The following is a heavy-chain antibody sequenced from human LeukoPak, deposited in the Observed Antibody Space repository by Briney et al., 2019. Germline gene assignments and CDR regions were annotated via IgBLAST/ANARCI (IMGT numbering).Heavy chain of an antibody. Sequence: GGSLRLSCAASGFTFSNYGLNWVRQAPGKGLEWVSSITGSGSGSYKYYADSVKGRFTISRDNANNSLYLQMNSLRAEDTAVYYCARDFEYSSPLDYWGQGTLVTVSS. V-gene: IGHV3-21*01. D-gene: IGHD5-18*01. J-gene: IGHJ4*02. CDR3: ARDFEYSSPLDY. CDR1: GFTFSNYG. CDR2: ITGSGSGSYK.